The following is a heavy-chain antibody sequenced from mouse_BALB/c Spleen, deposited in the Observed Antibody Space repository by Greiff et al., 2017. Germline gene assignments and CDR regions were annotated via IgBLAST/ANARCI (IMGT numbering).Heavy chain of an antibody. Sequence: EVKLQESGPELVKPGASVKISCKASGYSFTGYFMNWVMQSHGKSLEWIGRINPYNGDTFYNQKFKGKATLTVDKSSSTAHMELRSLASEDSAVYYCARSGDYLDYWGQGTTLTVSS. D-gene: IGHD1-3*01. CDR1: GYSFTGYF. CDR3: ARSGDYLDY. V-gene: IGHV1-20*02. CDR2: INPYNGDT. J-gene: IGHJ2*01.